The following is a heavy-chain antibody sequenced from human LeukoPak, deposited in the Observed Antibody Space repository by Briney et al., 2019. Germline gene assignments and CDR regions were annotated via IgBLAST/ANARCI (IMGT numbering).Heavy chain of an antibody. CDR1: GYSFTNYD. D-gene: IGHD6-19*01. CDR2: ISPYNGNT. Sequence: ASVKVSCKASGYSFTNYDISWVRQAPGQGLEWMGWISPYNGNTIYAQKLQGRVTMTTDTSTTTAYMELRSLGSDDTAVYYCARDTRDSSGYLGAFYWGQGTLVTVSS. J-gene: IGHJ4*02. V-gene: IGHV1-18*01. CDR3: ARDTRDSSGYLGAFY.